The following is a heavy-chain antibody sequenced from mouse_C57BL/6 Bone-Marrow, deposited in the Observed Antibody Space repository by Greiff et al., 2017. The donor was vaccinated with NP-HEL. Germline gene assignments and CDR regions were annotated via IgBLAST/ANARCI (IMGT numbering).Heavy chain of an antibody. CDR3: SYMVTTGRAWFAY. CDR1: GYTFTSYW. D-gene: IGHD2-2*01. Sequence: QVQLQQPGAELVKPGASVKLSCKASGYTFTSYWMHWVKQRPGRGLEWIGRIDPNSGGTKYNEKFKSKATLTVDKPSSTAYMQLSSLTSEDSAVYYWSYMVTTGRAWFAYWGQGTLVTVSA. J-gene: IGHJ3*01. V-gene: IGHV1-72*01. CDR2: IDPNSGGT.